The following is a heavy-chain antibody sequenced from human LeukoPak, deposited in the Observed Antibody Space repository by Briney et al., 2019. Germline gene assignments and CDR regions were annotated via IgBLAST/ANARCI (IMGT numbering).Heavy chain of an antibody. J-gene: IGHJ4*02. CDR1: GGSISSGGYY. Sequence: SETLSLTCTVSGGSISSGGYYWSWIRQHPGKGLEWVGYIYSSGSTYYNPSFKSRLTISVDTSKKQFSMNLSSVTAADTAVYYCARTDSSGYYADYWGQGTLVTVSS. V-gene: IGHV4-31*03. CDR3: ARTDSSGYYADY. CDR2: IYSSGST. D-gene: IGHD3-22*01.